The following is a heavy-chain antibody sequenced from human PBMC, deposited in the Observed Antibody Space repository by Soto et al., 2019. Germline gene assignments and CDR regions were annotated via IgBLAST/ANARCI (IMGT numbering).Heavy chain of an antibody. Sequence: GGSLRLSCAASGFTFSSYAMHWVRQAPGKGLEYVSAISSNGGSTYYADSVKGRFTISRDNSKNTLYLQMGSLRAEDMAVYYCARGDLEGAPDYYYGMDVWGQGTTVTVSS. CDR2: ISSNGGST. CDR3: ARGDLEGAPDYYYGMDV. V-gene: IGHV3-64*02. D-gene: IGHD1-1*01. J-gene: IGHJ6*02. CDR1: GFTFSSYA.